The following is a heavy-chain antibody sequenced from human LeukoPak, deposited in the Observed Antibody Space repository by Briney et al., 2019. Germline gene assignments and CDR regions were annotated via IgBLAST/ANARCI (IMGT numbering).Heavy chain of an antibody. D-gene: IGHD3-22*01. CDR1: GYSFTTYW. V-gene: IGHV5-51*01. Sequence: GESLKISCKGSGYSFTTYWIGWVRQMPAKGLEWMGIIYPGDSNTRYSPSSQGQVTISADKSISTAYLQWGSLKASDTAMYYCARLDSSGYYYYGMDVWGQGTTVTVSS. J-gene: IGHJ6*02. CDR2: IYPGDSNT. CDR3: ARLDSSGYYYYGMDV.